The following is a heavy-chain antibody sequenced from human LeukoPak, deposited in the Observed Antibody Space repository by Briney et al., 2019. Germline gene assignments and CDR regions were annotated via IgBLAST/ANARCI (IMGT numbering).Heavy chain of an antibody. Sequence: ASVKVSCKASGYTFTSYDINWVRQATGQGLEWMGWMNPNSGNTGYAQKFQGRVTMTRNTSISTAYMELSSLRSEDTAVYYCARGSPYYDFWSGRNWFDPWGRGTLVTVSS. CDR2: MNPNSGNT. V-gene: IGHV1-8*01. CDR3: ARGSPYYDFWSGRNWFDP. D-gene: IGHD3-3*01. J-gene: IGHJ5*02. CDR1: GYTFTSYD.